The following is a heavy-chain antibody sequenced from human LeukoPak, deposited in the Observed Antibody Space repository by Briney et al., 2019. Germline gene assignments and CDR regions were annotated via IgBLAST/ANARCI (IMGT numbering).Heavy chain of an antibody. CDR2: IRSKASSYAT. CDR3: AKKSVGTTNYMDV. Sequence: GGSLRLSCAASGFTFNGSVMHWVRQASGKGLEWVGRIRSKASSYATAYAASVKGRFTISRDNSKNTLYLQMNSLRAEDTAVYYCAKKSVGTTNYMDVWGKGTTVTVSS. CDR1: GFTFNGSV. V-gene: IGHV3-73*01. J-gene: IGHJ6*03. D-gene: IGHD1-7*01.